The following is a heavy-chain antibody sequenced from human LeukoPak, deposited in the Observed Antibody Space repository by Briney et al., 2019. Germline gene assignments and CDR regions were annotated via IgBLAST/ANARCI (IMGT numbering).Heavy chain of an antibody. J-gene: IGHJ4*02. Sequence: PGGSLRLPCAASGYTLDDYGMSWVRQAPGKGLEWVSGINWNGGSTGYADSVKGRFTISRDNAKNSLYLQMNSLRAEDTALYYCASWGQQLVYFDYWGQGTLVTVSS. V-gene: IGHV3-20*04. CDR3: ASWGQQLVYFDY. CDR1: GYTLDDYG. CDR2: INWNGGST. D-gene: IGHD6-13*01.